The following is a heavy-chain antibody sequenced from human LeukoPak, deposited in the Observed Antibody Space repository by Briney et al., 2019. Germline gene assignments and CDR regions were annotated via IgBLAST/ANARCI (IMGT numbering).Heavy chain of an antibody. CDR1: GGSISSGGYS. CDR3: ARKISAGYFDY. CDR2: IYTSGST. J-gene: IGHJ4*02. V-gene: IGHV4-61*02. D-gene: IGHD6-13*01. Sequence: PSETLSLTCAVSGGSISSGGYSWSWIRQPAGKGLEWIGRIYTSGSTNYNPSLKSRVTISVDTSKNQFSLKLSSVTAADTAVYYCARKISAGYFDYWGQGTLVTVSS.